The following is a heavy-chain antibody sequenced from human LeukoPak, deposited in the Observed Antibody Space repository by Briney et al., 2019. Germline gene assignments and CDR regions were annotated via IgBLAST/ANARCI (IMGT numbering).Heavy chain of an antibody. CDR2: YDPEDGET. V-gene: IGHV1-24*01. J-gene: IGHJ6*02. D-gene: IGHD2-15*01. Sequence: ASVKVSCKVSGYTLTELSMHWVRQAPGKGVEWMGGYDPEDGETIYAQKFQGRVTMTEDTSTDTAYMELSSLRSEDTAVYYCATERQGVVVVAATQKGYYYGMDVWGQGTTVTVSS. CDR3: ATERQGVVVVAATQKGYYYGMDV. CDR1: GYTLTELS.